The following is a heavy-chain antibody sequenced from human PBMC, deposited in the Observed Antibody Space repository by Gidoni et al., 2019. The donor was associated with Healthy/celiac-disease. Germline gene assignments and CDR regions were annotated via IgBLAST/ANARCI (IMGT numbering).Heavy chain of an antibody. Sequence: EVQLVESGGGLVQPGGSLRLSCAASGFTFSSYSMNWVRQAPGKGLEWVSYISSSSTIYYADSVKGRFTISRDNAKNSLYLQMNSLRDEDTAVYYCARVLWFGELSYWGQGTLVTVSS. D-gene: IGHD3-10*01. J-gene: IGHJ4*02. CDR1: GFTFSSYS. CDR2: ISSSSTI. V-gene: IGHV3-48*02. CDR3: ARVLWFGELSY.